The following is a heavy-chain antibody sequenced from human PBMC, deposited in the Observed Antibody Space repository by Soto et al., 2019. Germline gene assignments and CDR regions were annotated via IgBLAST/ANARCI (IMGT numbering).Heavy chain of an antibody. CDR3: AREYMSPNYYSYSGMDV. CDR1: GGSVSSGSYY. Sequence: QVQLQESGPGLVKPSETLSLTCTVSGGSVSSGSYYWSWIRQPPGKGLEWIGYIYYSGSTNYNPSLKSRVTISVDTSKNQFSLKLSSVTAADTAVYYCAREYMSPNYYSYSGMDVWGQGTTVTVSS. CDR2: IYYSGST. V-gene: IGHV4-61*01. J-gene: IGHJ6*02. D-gene: IGHD1-1*01.